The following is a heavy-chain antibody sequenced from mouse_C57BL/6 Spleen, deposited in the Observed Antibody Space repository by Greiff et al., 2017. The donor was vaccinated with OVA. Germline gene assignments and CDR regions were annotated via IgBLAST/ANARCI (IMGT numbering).Heavy chain of an antibody. CDR1: GFTFSSYA. J-gene: IGHJ2*01. V-gene: IGHV5-4*01. CDR3: ARGGLRLDY. D-gene: IGHD2-4*01. CDR2: ISDGGSYT. Sequence: EVQLVESGGGLVKPGGSLKLSCAASGFTFSSYAMSWVRQTPEKRLEWVATISDGGSYTYYPDNVKGRFTISRDNAKNNLYLQMSHLKSEDTAMYYCARGGLRLDYWGQGTTLTVSS.